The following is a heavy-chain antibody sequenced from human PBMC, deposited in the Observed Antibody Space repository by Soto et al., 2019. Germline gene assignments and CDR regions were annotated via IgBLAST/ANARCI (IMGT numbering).Heavy chain of an antibody. CDR1: GITFSNSA. J-gene: IGHJ4*02. D-gene: IGHD6-19*01. Sequence: WGSLRLSCTASGITFSNSAMTWVSQAPGKGLEWVSIISASGRSTYHAASVKGRFTISRDNSKDTLYLQMTRLRAEDTATYYCAKGGQWLDVYLESWGQGTQVTVSS. CDR3: AKGGQWLDVYLES. CDR2: ISASGRST. V-gene: IGHV3-23*01.